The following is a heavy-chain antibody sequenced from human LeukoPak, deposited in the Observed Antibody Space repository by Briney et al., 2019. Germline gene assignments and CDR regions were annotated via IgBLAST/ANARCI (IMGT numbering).Heavy chain of an antibody. CDR2: IYYSGST. Sequence: SGTLSLTCAVSGGSISSSNWWSWVRQPPGKGLEWIGTIYYSGSTYYNPSLKSRVTISVDTSKNQLSLKLSSVTAADTAVYYCARLDYSGSGSYAFDIWGQGTMVTVSS. V-gene: IGHV4-4*02. D-gene: IGHD3-10*01. CDR1: GGSISSSNW. J-gene: IGHJ3*02. CDR3: ARLDYSGSGSYAFDI.